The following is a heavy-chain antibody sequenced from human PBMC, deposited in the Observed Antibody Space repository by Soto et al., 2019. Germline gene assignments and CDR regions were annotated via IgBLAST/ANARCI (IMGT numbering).Heavy chain of an antibody. D-gene: IGHD3-3*01. CDR2: MNPNSGNT. CDR1: GYTFTSYD. CDR3: AHSYYDFWSGYGSDDYYYMDV. Sequence: ASVKVSCKASGYTFTSYDINWVRQATGQGLERMGWMNPNSGNTGYAQKFQGRVTMTRNTSISTAYMELSSLRSEDTAVYYCAHSYYDFWSGYGSDDYYYMDVWGKGTTVTVSS. J-gene: IGHJ6*03. V-gene: IGHV1-8*01.